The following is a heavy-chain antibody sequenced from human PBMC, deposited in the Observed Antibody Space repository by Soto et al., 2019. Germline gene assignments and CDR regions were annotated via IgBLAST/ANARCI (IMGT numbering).Heavy chain of an antibody. CDR3: ARGDVSQYYDSSGYLGY. D-gene: IGHD3-22*01. V-gene: IGHV1-69*02. J-gene: IGHJ4*02. CDR2: IIPILGIA. Sequence: QVQLVQSGAEVKKPGSSVKVSCKASGGTFSSYTISWVRQAPGQGLEWMGRIIPILGIANYAQKFQGRVTITADKSTSTAYMELSSLRSEDTAVYYCARGDVSQYYDSSGYLGYWGQGTLVTVSS. CDR1: GGTFSSYT.